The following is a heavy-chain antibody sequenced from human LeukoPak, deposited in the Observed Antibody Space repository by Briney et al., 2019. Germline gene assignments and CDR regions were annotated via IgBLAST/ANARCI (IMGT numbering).Heavy chain of an antibody. J-gene: IGHJ5*02. D-gene: IGHD6-13*01. CDR1: GGSISTYY. CDR2: ICTSGST. V-gene: IGHV4-4*07. CDR3: AREEEQLARGLDP. Sequence: SETLSLTCTVSGGSISTYYWSWIRQPAGRGLEWIGRICTSGSTNYSPSLKSRVTMSVDTSKNQFSLKLSSVTAADTAVYYCAREEEQLARGLDPWGQGALVTVSS.